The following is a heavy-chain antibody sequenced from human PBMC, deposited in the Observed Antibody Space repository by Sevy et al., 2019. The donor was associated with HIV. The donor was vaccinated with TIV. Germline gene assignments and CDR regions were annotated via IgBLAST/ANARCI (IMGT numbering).Heavy chain of an antibody. J-gene: IGHJ4*02. CDR3: TTGTWIQLWLPDY. CDR1: KFTFTNAW. CDR2: IKSKTDGGTT. D-gene: IGHD5-18*01. V-gene: IGHV3-15*01. Sequence: GGSLRLSCAASKFTFTNAWMTWVRQAPGKGLEWVGHIKSKTDGGTTDYAAPVKGRFTISRDDSKTTQYLQMNSLKTDDTAVYYCTTGTWIQLWLPDYWGQGTLVTVSS.